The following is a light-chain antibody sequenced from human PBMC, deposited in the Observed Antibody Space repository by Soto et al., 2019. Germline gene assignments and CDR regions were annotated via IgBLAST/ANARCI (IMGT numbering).Light chain of an antibody. Sequence: DIVLTQSPDCLAVSLGERATINCKSSQNVIHDSNSKNFLAWYQQKPGQPPKLLMYWASTRESGVPDRFSGSGSGTDFTLTISSLQAEDVAVYYCQQYHTPPLTFGGGTKVEIK. J-gene: IGKJ4*01. CDR1: QNVIHDSNSKNF. V-gene: IGKV4-1*01. CDR3: QQYHTPPLT. CDR2: WAS.